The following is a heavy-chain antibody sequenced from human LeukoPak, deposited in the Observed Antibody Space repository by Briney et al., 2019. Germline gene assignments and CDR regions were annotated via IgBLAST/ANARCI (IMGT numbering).Heavy chain of an antibody. CDR2: ISGGGGTT. V-gene: IGHV3-23*01. J-gene: IGHJ4*02. CDR3: GRLASATDY. D-gene: IGHD5-24*01. Sequence: GGSLRLSCAASGFTFSSYVMNWVRQAPGKGLEWVSVISGGGGTTYYADSVKGRFTISRDNSKNTLYLQMNSLRAEDTAIYYCGRLASATDYWGQGTLVTVSP. CDR1: GFTFSSYV.